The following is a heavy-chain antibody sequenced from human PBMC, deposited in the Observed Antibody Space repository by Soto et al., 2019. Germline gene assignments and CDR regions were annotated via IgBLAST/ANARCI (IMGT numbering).Heavy chain of an antibody. V-gene: IGHV1-69*06. D-gene: IGHD6-13*01. J-gene: IGHJ6*02. Sequence: QVQLVQSGGEVKKTGSSVKVSCKASGGAFGSYTISWVRRAPGQGLEWMGGIIPNFGTANYAQKFQGRVTIIADNSTTTAYMELTSLRSEDTAVYYCARDLVLYGLDVWGQGTTVTVSS. CDR2: IIPNFGTA. CDR3: ARDLVLYGLDV. CDR1: GGAFGSYT.